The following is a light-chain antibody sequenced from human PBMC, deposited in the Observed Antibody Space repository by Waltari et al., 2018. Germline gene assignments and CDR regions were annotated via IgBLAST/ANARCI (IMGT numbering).Light chain of an antibody. Sequence: DLQMNQSPSSLSASVGDRVSITCRASQTIRNFLNWYQQKPGKAPKLLIYAASTLESGVPSRFSGSASGTDVTLTISSLQPEDFATYYCQQSYTTPRTFGQGTKVEIK. V-gene: IGKV1-39*01. CDR1: QTIRNF. CDR2: AAS. CDR3: QQSYTTPRT. J-gene: IGKJ1*01.